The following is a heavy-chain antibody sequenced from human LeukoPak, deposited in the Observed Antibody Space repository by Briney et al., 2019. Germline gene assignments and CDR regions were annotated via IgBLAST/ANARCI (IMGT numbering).Heavy chain of an antibody. CDR1: GGSISSSSKF. CDR3: ARHDDYPSNPQPDGFDV. Sequence: PSETLSLTCTVSGGSISSSSKFWGWIRQPPGKGLEWIRSLRPRTTTYYNPSLRSRVAISVDTSKNQFSLTLSSVTAADSAVYFCARHDDYPSNPQPDGFDVWGQGTMVTVSS. J-gene: IGHJ3*01. D-gene: IGHD4-11*01. CDR2: LRPRTTT. V-gene: IGHV4-39*01.